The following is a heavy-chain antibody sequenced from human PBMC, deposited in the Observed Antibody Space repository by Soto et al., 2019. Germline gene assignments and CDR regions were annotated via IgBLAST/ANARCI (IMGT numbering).Heavy chain of an antibody. CDR3: TKADGDFWSRYKY. CDR2: IKSKTDGGTT. V-gene: IGHV3-15*07. CDR1: GFTFSNAW. Sequence: PGGSLRLSCAASGFTFSNAWMNWFRQAPGKGLEWVGRIKSKTDGGTTDYAAPVKGRFTISRDDSKNTLYLQMNSLKTEDTAVYYCTKADGDFWSRYKYSAQRTLDTVSS. J-gene: IGHJ4*02. D-gene: IGHD3-3*01.